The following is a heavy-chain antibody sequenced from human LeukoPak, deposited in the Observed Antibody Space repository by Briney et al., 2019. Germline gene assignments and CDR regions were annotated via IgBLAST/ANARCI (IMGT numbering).Heavy chain of an antibody. V-gene: IGHV4-39*01. D-gene: IGHD6-13*01. CDR2: IYHKGNT. Sequence: LETLSLTCTVSGDSISGSPYYWAWIRQTPGKGFEWIGSIYHKGNTYYNPSLKSRVVISVDTSKNQFSLKLASLTAADTAVYYCARPPDLAATGYWGQGTLVTVSS. J-gene: IGHJ4*02. CDR3: ARPPDLAATGY. CDR1: GDSISGSPYY.